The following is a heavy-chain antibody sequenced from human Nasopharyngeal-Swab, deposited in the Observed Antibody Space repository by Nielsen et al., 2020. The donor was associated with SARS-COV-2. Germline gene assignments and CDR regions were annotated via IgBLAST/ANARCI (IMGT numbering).Heavy chain of an antibody. D-gene: IGHD3-10*01. CDR2: IYYSGST. V-gene: IGHV4-59*01. CDR1: GGSINSYY. Sequence: SETLSLTCTVSGGSINSYYWSWIRQPPGKGLEWIGYIYYSGSTNYNPSLESRVTISVDTSKHQFSLQLSSVTAADTAVYYCARDNPPYYDGSGSHRYYGMDVWGQGTTVIVSS. J-gene: IGHJ6*02. CDR3: ARDNPPYYDGSGSHRYYGMDV.